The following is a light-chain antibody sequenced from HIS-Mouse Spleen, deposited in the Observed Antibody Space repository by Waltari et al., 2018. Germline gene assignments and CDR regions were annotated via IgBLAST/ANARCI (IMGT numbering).Light chain of an antibody. CDR2: DDR. J-gene: IGLJ3*02. CDR1: NIGSKS. CDR3: QVWDSSSDHWV. Sequence: SYVLTQPPSVSVAPGQTARLTCGGNNIGSKSVHWYQQKPGQAPGLGVYDDRDRPSGIPERFSGSNSGNTATLTISRVEAGDEADYYCQVWDSSSDHWVFGGGTKLTVL. V-gene: IGLV3-21*02.